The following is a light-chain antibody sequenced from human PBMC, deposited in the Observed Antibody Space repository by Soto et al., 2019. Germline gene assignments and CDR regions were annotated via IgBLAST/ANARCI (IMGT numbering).Light chain of an antibody. V-gene: IGKV1-39*01. CDR2: TSG. J-gene: IGKJ2*01. Sequence: IQMTQSPSSLSASVGDRVTITVRASQRSTTYLNWYQQNPGQAPKLLSSTSGTLQRGGPSMFSGRGSGTDFTNPSTAIRPEDFATYFGQQTYSTPYTFGQGTKMEIK. CDR3: QQTYSTPYT. CDR1: QRSTTY.